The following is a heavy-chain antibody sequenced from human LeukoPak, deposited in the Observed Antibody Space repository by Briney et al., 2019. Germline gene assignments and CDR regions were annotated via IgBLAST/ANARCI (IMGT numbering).Heavy chain of an antibody. CDR2: FSCSGST. V-gene: IGHV4-39*07. CDR3: ARDWNRYAY. D-gene: IGHD1-1*01. CDR1: GGSISSCTYS. Sequence: SETLSLTCSVSGGSISSCTYSWGWIRQPPGKGLEWIGSFSCSGSTYYNPSLKSRVTISVDTSKSQFSLYMDSVTAADTAVYYCARDWNRYAYWGQGTLVTVSS. J-gene: IGHJ4*02.